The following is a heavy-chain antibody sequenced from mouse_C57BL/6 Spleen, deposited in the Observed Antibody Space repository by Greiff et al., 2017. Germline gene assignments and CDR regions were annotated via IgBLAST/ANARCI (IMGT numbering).Heavy chain of an antibody. Sequence: VQLQQSDAELVKPGASVKISCKVSGYTFTDHTIHWMKQRPEQGLAWIGYIYPRDGSTKYNEKFKGKATLTADKSSSTASMQLNSLTSEDSAVYFCASNDYYGSSPFAYWGQGTLVTVSA. J-gene: IGHJ3*01. CDR1: GYTFTDHT. CDR3: ASNDYYGSSPFAY. V-gene: IGHV1-78*01. CDR2: IYPRDGST. D-gene: IGHD1-1*01.